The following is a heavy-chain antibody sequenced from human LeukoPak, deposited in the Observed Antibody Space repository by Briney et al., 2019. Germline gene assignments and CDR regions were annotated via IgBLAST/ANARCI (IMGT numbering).Heavy chain of an antibody. V-gene: IGHV4-61*02. CDR2: IYTSGST. CDR3: ARDLGYCSSTSCYIGYSSSWFPSGAFDI. CDR1: GGSISSGSYY. J-gene: IGHJ3*02. Sequence: SQTLSLTCTVSGGSISSGSYYYWNWIRQPAGKGLEWIGRIYTSGSTSYNASLKSRVTISVDTSKNQFSLKLSSVTAADTAVYYCARDLGYCSSTSCYIGYSSSWFPSGAFDIWGQGTMVTVSS. D-gene: IGHD2-2*01.